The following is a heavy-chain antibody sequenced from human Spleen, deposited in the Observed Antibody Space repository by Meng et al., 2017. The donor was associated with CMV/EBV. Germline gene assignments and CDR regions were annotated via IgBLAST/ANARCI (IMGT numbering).Heavy chain of an antibody. CDR3: ARGSPATRYFDL. Sequence: GESLKISCAASGFTFSSYGMHWVRQAPGKGLEWVAFIRYDGSNKYYADSVKGRFTISRDNSKNTLYLQMNSLRAEDTAVYYCARGSPATRYFDLWGRGPLVTVSS. J-gene: IGHJ2*01. CDR1: GFTFSSYG. CDR2: IRYDGSNK. D-gene: IGHD1-1*01. V-gene: IGHV3-30*02.